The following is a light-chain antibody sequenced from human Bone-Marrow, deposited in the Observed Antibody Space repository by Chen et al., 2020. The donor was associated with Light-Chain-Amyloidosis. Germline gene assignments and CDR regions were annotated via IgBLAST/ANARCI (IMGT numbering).Light chain of an antibody. Sequence: QSVLTQPPSVSAFPGQKVTISCSGSNSNIGINYVSWYQQLPGTSPKLLINENNHRPSEIPDRFSGSESGSSATLGVTGLQTGYEADYYCAAWDSSLTVWMFGGGTKLTVL. CDR1: NSNIGINY. CDR2: ENN. J-gene: IGLJ3*02. V-gene: IGLV1-51*02. CDR3: AAWDSSLTVWM.